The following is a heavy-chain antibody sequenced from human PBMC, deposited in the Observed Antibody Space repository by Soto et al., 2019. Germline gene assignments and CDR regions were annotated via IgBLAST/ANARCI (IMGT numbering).Heavy chain of an antibody. CDR1: GGSITSYY. CDR2: IYYRGST. D-gene: IGHD1-1*01. CDR3: ARLDAVANYFDY. Sequence: SETLSLTCTVSGGSITSYYWSWIRQPPGKGLEWIGYIYYRGSTNLNPSLKSRVTISVDVSKNQFSLKLSSVTAADTAVYYCARLDAVANYFDYWGQGTLVTVSS. V-gene: IGHV4-59*01. J-gene: IGHJ4*02.